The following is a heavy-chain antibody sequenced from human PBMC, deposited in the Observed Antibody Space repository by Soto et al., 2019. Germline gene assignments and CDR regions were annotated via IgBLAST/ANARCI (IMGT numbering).Heavy chain of an antibody. D-gene: IGHD6-13*01. CDR2: IIPIFGTA. Sequence: VKVSCKASGGTFSSYAISWVRQAPGQGLEWMGGIIPIFGTANYAQKFQGRVTITADESTSTAYMELSSLRSEDTAVYYCARGSARFSSSWYSLYYGMDVWGQGTTVTVSS. V-gene: IGHV1-69*01. CDR1: GGTFSSYA. CDR3: ARGSARFSSSWYSLYYGMDV. J-gene: IGHJ6*02.